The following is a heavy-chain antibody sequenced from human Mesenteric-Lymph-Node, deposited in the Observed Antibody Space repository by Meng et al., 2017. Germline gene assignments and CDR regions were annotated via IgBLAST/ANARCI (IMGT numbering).Heavy chain of an antibody. Sequence: QLTRGGAGLLKPSETRSPTCAVYGGSFSCYYWSQIRQPPGKGLEWIGEINHSGSTNYNPSLKSRVTISVDTSKNQFSLKLSSVTDADTAVYYCARRYGASAYNWFDPWGQGTLVTVSS. V-gene: IGHV4-34*01. D-gene: IGHD4-17*01. CDR2: INHSGST. J-gene: IGHJ5*02. CDR1: GGSFSCYY. CDR3: ARRYGASAYNWFDP.